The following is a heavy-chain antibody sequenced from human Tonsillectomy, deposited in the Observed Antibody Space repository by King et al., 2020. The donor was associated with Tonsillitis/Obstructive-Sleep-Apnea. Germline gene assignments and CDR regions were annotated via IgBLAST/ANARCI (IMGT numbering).Heavy chain of an antibody. Sequence: VQLVESGGDLVQPGGSLRLSCAASGFTFRRYEMNWVRQAPGKGLEWVAFIGSSTTTISYADSVKGRFTISRDNAKNSLYLQMNSLTAEDTAVYYCARYSGYSSYYFYMDVWGIGTTVAVAS. CDR2: IGSSTTTI. D-gene: IGHD3-22*01. J-gene: IGHJ6*03. V-gene: IGHV3-48*03. CDR3: ARYSGYSSYYFYMDV. CDR1: GFTFRRYE.